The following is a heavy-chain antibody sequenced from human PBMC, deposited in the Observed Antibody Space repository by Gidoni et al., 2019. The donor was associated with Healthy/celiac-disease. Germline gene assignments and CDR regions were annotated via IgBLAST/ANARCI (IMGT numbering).Heavy chain of an antibody. Sequence: QVQLVESGGGVVQPGRSLRLSCAASGFPFSSYGMQWVRQAPGKGLECVAVIAYDGSNKYYADSVKCRFTISRDNSKNTLYLQMNSLRAEDTAVYYCAKADHEYLYYYGMDVWGQGTTVTVSS. CDR3: AKADHEYLYYYGMDV. D-gene: IGHD6-6*01. CDR2: IAYDGSNK. J-gene: IGHJ6*02. V-gene: IGHV3-30*18. CDR1: GFPFSSYG.